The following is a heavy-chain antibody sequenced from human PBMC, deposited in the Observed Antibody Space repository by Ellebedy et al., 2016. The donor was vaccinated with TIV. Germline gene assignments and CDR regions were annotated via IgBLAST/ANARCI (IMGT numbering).Heavy chain of an antibody. Sequence: SETLSLTCTVSRGSISNDNWSWIRQSPGKGLEWIGHISYSGSAKYNPTLKSRASISVDTSKSQFSLELTSVTVADTAVYYCARQEGYYGGGSEDYYYGMDVWGQGTTVTVSS. CDR1: RGSISNDN. CDR3: ARQEGYYGGGSEDYYYGMDV. V-gene: IGHV4-59*08. CDR2: ISYSGSA. D-gene: IGHD2-21*01. J-gene: IGHJ6*02.